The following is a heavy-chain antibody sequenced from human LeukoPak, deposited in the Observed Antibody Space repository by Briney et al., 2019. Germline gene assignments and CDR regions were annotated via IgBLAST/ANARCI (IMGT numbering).Heavy chain of an antibody. J-gene: IGHJ3*02. CDR2: TRNKANSYTT. CDR3: ARSSWGAFDI. V-gene: IGHV3-72*01. D-gene: IGHD6-6*01. CDR1: GFTFSDHY. Sequence: GGSLRLSCAASGFTFSDHYMDWVRQAPGKGREWVGCTRNKANSYTTEYAASVKGRFTISRDDSKNSLYLQMNSLKTEDTAVYYCARSSWGAFDIWGQGKMVTVSS.